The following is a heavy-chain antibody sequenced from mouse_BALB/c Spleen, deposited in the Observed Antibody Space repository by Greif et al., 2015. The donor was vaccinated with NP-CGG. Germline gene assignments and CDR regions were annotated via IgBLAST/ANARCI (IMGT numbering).Heavy chain of an antibody. V-gene: IGHV5-6*01. CDR2: ISSGGSYT. CDR3: ARQKGVDY. CDR1: GFTFSSYG. Sequence: EVQGVESGGDLVKPGGSLKLSCAASGFTFSSYGMSWVRQTPDKRLEWVATISSGGSYTYYPGSVKGRFTISRDNAKNTLYLQMSSLKSEDTAMYYCARQKGVDYWGQGTTLTVSS. J-gene: IGHJ2*01.